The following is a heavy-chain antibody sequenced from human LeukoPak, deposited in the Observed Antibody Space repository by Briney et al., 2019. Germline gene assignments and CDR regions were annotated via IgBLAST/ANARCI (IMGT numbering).Heavy chain of an antibody. D-gene: IGHD4-23*01. V-gene: IGHV3-30*04. CDR2: ISYDGSNK. CDR3: ARDIAYVGNYYYYYGMDV. Sequence: PGRSLRLSCAASGFTFSSYAMHWVRQAPGKGLEWVAVISYDGSNKYYADSVKGRFTISRDNSKNTLYLQMNSLRAEDTAVYYCARDIAYVGNYYYYYGMDVWAKGPRSPSP. J-gene: IGHJ6*02. CDR1: GFTFSSYA.